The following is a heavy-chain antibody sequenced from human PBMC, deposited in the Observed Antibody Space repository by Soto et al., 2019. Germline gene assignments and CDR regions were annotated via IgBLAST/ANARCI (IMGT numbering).Heavy chain of an antibody. V-gene: IGHV1-69*13. CDR3: ASPGALTIFGVVPGGMDV. CDR1: GGTFSSYA. J-gene: IGHJ6*02. D-gene: IGHD3-3*01. CDR2: IIPIFGTA. Sequence: SVKVSCKASGGTFSSYAISWVRQAPGQGLEWMGWIIPIFGTANYAQKFQGRVTITADESTSTAYMELSSLRPEDTAVYYCASPGALTIFGVVPGGMDVWGQGTTVTVSS.